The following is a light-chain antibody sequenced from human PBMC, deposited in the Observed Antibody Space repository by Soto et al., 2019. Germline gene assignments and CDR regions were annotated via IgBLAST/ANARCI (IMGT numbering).Light chain of an antibody. Sequence: QSVLTQPPSVSAAPGQTVTISCSGSSSNIGNNYLSWYQQLPGPAPKLLIYDNNKRPSGIPDRFSGSKSGTAATLGITGLQTGDEADYYCGTWDSSLSAVVFGGGTKLTVL. CDR2: DNN. J-gene: IGLJ2*01. V-gene: IGLV1-51*01. CDR1: SSNIGNNY. CDR3: GTWDSSLSAVV.